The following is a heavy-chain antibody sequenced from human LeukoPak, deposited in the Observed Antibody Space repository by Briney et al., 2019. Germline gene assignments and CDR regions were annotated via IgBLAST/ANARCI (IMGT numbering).Heavy chain of an antibody. CDR1: GYTFTSYA. Sequence: ASVKVSCKASGYTFTSYAMHWVRQAPGQRLEWMGWINAGNGNTKYSQKFQGRVTITRDTSASTAYMELSSLRSEDTAVYYCARGSTYDYVWGSYRPEYFQHWGQGTLVTVSS. CDR2: INAGNGNT. D-gene: IGHD3-16*02. J-gene: IGHJ1*01. V-gene: IGHV1-3*01. CDR3: ARGSTYDYVWGSYRPEYFQH.